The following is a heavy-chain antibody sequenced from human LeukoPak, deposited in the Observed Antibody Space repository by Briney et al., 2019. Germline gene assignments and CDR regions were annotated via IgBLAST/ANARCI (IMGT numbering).Heavy chain of an antibody. Sequence: PGGSLRLSCAASGFTLTTYTMIWVRQAPEKGLEWVSIISNSGGTTNYADSVKGRFTISRDNSKKTLYLQMNGLRAEDTALYYCATDPNWGSAYWGQGTLVTVSS. CDR1: GFTLTTYT. CDR3: ATDPNWGSAY. CDR2: ISNSGGTT. V-gene: IGHV3-23*01. J-gene: IGHJ4*02. D-gene: IGHD3-16*01.